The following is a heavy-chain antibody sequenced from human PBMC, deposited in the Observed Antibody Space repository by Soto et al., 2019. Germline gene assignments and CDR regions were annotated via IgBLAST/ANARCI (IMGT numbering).Heavy chain of an antibody. J-gene: IGHJ4*02. CDR2: SSNSGTFT. D-gene: IGHD3-10*02. CDR1: GFTLIDHY. Sequence: PWGSLRLSCAASGFTLIDHYIIWIRQAPWKWLEWVSFSSNSGTFTKYADSVKGRFTISRDNAKNSLYLQINSLRGEDTAIYFCARSGDNYNVLDYWGPGTPVTVSS. CDR3: ARSGDNYNVLDY. V-gene: IGHV3-11*03.